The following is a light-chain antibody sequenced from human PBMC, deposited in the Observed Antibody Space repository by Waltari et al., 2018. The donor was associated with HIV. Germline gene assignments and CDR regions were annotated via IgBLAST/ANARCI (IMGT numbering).Light chain of an antibody. J-gene: IGKJ5*01. V-gene: IGKV1-5*03. CDR2: KAA. Sequence: DIHMTQSPSTLSAFVGDRVTITCRASQGISNWLAWYQQKPGKAPKLLIHKAAVLENGVSSIFGGSRFGTDFTLIIDSLEPDDFATYYCQQYNSDPSFGQGTRLEMK. CDR3: QQYNSDPS. CDR1: QGISNW.